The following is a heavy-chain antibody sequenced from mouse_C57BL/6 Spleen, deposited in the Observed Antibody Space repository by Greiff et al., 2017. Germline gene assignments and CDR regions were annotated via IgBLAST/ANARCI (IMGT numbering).Heavy chain of an antibody. Sequence: QVQLQQPGAELVKPGASVKLSCKASGYTFTSYWMHWVKQRPGRGLEWIGRIDPNSGGTKYNEKFKSKATLTVDKPSRTAYMQLSSLASEDAAVYYCARWGTTVPDLYYFDYWGQGTTLTVSS. D-gene: IGHD1-1*01. V-gene: IGHV1-72*01. CDR2: IDPNSGGT. CDR3: ARWGTTVPDLYYFDY. J-gene: IGHJ2*01. CDR1: GYTFTSYW.